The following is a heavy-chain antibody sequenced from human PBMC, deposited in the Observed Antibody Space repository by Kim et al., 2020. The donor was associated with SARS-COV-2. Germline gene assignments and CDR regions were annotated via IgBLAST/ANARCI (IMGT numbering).Heavy chain of an antibody. J-gene: IGHJ6*02. CDR3: ARYYYYYYGMDV. Sequence: YYADSVKGRFTISRDNSKNTLYLQMNSRRAEDTAVYYCARYYYYYYGMDVWGQGTTVTVSS. V-gene: IGHV3-53*01.